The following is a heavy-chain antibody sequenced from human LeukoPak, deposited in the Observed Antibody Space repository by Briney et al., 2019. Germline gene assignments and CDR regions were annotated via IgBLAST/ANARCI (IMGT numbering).Heavy chain of an antibody. J-gene: IGHJ4*02. V-gene: IGHV3-74*01. Sequence: GGSLRPSCAASGFTSSSYWMHWVRQAPGKGLVWVSRTNSDGSSTYYADSVKGRFTISKDNAENTVYLQMNSLRADDTAVYYCARGGYYVSGSFDCWGQGTLVTVSS. CDR2: TNSDGSST. CDR1: GFTSSSYW. CDR3: ARGGYYVSGSFDC. D-gene: IGHD3-10*01.